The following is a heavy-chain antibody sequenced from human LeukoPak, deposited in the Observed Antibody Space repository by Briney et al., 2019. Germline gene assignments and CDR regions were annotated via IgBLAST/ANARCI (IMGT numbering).Heavy chain of an antibody. CDR1: GFTFSDYY. Sequence: GGSLRLSCAASGFTFSDYYMRWIRQAPGKGLEWVSYISSSSSYTKYADSVKGRFTISRDNAKNSMYLQVNSLRAEDTAVYYCARKRDGVDYWGQGTLVTVSS. J-gene: IGHJ4*02. V-gene: IGHV3-11*03. CDR3: ARKRDGVDY. D-gene: IGHD2-8*01. CDR2: ISSSSSYT.